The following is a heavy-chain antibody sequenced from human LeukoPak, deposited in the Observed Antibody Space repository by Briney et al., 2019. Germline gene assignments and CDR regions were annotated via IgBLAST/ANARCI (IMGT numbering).Heavy chain of an antibody. CDR2: IVPILGIA. Sequence: GASVKVSCKASGGTFSSYAISWVRQAHGQGLEWMGRIVPILGIANYAQKFQGRVTITADKSTSTAYMELSSLRSEDTAVYYCARASRGSGTGGTPFDYWGQGTLVTVSS. D-gene: IGHD3-10*01. CDR1: GGTFSSYA. J-gene: IGHJ4*02. V-gene: IGHV1-69*04. CDR3: ARASRGSGTGGTPFDY.